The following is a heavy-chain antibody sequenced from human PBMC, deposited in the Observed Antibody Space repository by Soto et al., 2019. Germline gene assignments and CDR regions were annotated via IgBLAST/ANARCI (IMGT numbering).Heavy chain of an antibody. Sequence: ASVKVSCKASGYTFTSYGISWVRQAPGQGLEWMGWISAYNGNTNYAQKLQGRVTMTTDTSTSTAYMELRSLRAEDTATYYRARRLQWQLRPLDSWGRGTLVTVSS. CDR3: ARRLQWQLRPLDS. V-gene: IGHV1-18*01. CDR2: ISAYNGNT. CDR1: GYTFTSYG. J-gene: IGHJ4*02. D-gene: IGHD6-19*01.